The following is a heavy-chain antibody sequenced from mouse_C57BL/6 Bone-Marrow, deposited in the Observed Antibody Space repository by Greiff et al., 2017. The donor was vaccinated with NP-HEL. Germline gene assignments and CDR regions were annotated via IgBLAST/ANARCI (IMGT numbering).Heavy chain of an antibody. V-gene: IGHV1-5*01. CDR1: GYTFTSYW. CDR3: TRAITTVVAKDWFAY. D-gene: IGHD1-1*01. J-gene: IGHJ3*01. Sequence: VQLQQSGTVLARPGASVKMSCKTSGYTFTSYWMHWVKQRPGQGLEWIGAIYPGNSDTSYNQKFKGKAKLTAVTSARTAYMELSSLTNEDSAVYYCTRAITTVVAKDWFAYWGQGTLVTVSA. CDR2: IYPGNSDT.